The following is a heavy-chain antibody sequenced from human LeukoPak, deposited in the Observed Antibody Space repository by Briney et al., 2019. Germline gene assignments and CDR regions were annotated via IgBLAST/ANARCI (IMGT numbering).Heavy chain of an antibody. J-gene: IGHJ4*02. CDR3: AREEYRYFDY. CDR2: IYYSGST. D-gene: IGHD6-6*01. V-gene: IGHV4-59*01. CDR1: GGSISSYY. Sequence: TSETLSLTCTVSGGSISSYYWSWVRQPPGKGLEWIGYIYYSGSTNYNPSLKSRVTISVDTSKNQFSLKLSSVTAADTAVYYCAREEYRYFDYWGQGTLVTVSS.